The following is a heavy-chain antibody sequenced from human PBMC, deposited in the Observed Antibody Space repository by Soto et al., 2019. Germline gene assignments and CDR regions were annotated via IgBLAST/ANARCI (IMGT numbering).Heavy chain of an antibody. Sequence: QVQLVQSGAEVKKPGASVKVSCKASGYTFTSYDINWVRQATGQGLEWMGWRNPNSGNTGYAQKFQGRVTMTRNTSISTEYLELSSLRSEDTAVYDCARAGHYSSSSYYFDYWGQGTLVTVSS. CDR2: RNPNSGNT. J-gene: IGHJ4*02. V-gene: IGHV1-8*01. CDR1: GYTFTSYD. CDR3: ARAGHYSSSSYYFDY. D-gene: IGHD6-6*01.